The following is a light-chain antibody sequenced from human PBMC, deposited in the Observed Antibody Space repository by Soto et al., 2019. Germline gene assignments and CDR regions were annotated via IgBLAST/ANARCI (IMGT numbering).Light chain of an antibody. V-gene: IGLV1-51*01. Sequence: QSVLTQPPSVSAAPGQKVTISCSGSSSNIGNNYVSSYQQLPGTAPKLLIYDSNKRPSGIPDRFSGSKSGTSATLGITGLQTGDEADYYCGTWDSSLSAVVFGGGTKLTVL. CDR3: GTWDSSLSAVV. CDR1: SSNIGNNY. J-gene: IGLJ2*01. CDR2: DSN.